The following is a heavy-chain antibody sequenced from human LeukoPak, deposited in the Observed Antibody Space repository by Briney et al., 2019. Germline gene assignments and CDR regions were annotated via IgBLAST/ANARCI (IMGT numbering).Heavy chain of an antibody. D-gene: IGHD3-9*01. V-gene: IGHV3-30*18. J-gene: IGHJ4*02. CDR3: AKDRHYDILTGYSYYLDY. CDR2: ISYDGSNK. Sequence: PGRSLRLSCAASGFTFSSYGMHWVRQAPGKGLEWVAVISYDGSNKYYADSVKGRFTISRDNSKNTLYLQMNSLRAEYTAVYYCAKDRHYDILTGYSYYLDYWGQGTLVTVSS. CDR1: GFTFSSYG.